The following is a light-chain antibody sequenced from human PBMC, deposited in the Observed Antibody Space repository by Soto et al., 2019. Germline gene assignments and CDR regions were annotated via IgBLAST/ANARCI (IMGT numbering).Light chain of an antibody. V-gene: IGKV3-20*01. CDR3: QQYGSSPRT. CDR1: QSVSSSN. CDR2: GAS. Sequence: EIVLTQSPGALSLSPGERATLSCGASQSVSSSNLAWYQQKPGQAPRLLIYGASTMATGIPDRFSGSGSGTDFTLTISRLEPEDFAVYYCQQYGSSPRTFGQGTKVEIK. J-gene: IGKJ1*01.